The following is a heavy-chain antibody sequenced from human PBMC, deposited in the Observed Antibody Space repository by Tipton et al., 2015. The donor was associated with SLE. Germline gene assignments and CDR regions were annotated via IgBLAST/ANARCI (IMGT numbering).Heavy chain of an antibody. D-gene: IGHD3-3*01. CDR2: FHYGGSA. J-gene: IGHJ6*02. CDR1: GGSISNYY. Sequence: TLSLTCSVSGGSISNYYWSWIRQPPGKGLEWIGSFHYGGSADYNPSLKSRVFVAVDTSPNQLSLSLRSVIAADTAVYYCARDPGRYDFGPYGMDVWGQGTTVTVSS. CDR3: ARDPGRYDFGPYGMDV. V-gene: IGHV4-59*01.